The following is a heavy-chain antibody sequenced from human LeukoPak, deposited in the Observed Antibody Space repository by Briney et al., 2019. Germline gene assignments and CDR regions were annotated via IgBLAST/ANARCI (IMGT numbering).Heavy chain of an antibody. V-gene: IGHV3-23*01. CDR1: GFTFSSYA. J-gene: IGHJ3*02. Sequence: GGSLRLSCAASGFTFSSYAMSWVRQAPGKGLEWVSAISGSGGSTYYADSVKGRFTISRDNSKNTLYLQMNSLRAEDTAVYYCAKDVRGTIGLTVDEGGAFDIWGQGTMVTVSS. CDR2: ISGSGGST. CDR3: AKDVRGTIGLTVDEGGAFDI. D-gene: IGHD4/OR15-4a*01.